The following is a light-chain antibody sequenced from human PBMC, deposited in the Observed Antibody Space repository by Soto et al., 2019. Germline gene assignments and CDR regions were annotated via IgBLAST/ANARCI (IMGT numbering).Light chain of an antibody. V-gene: IGKV1-39*01. CDR1: QSISSY. J-gene: IGKJ5*01. CDR3: QHIHSTPIP. Sequence: DIQMTQSPSSLSASVGDRVTITCRASQSISSYLNWYQQKPGKAPKLLIYAASSLQSGVPSRFSGSGSGTDFTLTISSLLPEDFATYYCQHIHSTPIPLAPGTRLEI. CDR2: AAS.